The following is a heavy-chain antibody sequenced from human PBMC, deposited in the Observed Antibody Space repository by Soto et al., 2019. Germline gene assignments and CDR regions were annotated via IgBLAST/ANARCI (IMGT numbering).Heavy chain of an antibody. CDR2: IRNKVHSYAT. Sequence: EVQLVESGGGLVQPGGSLKLSCAASGFTFSGSSVHWVRQASGKGLEWVGRIRNKVHSYATAYAASVRGRFTISRDDSKNTTFLQMKSLNTEDTAVYYCARSEMTYNWNDWGQGALVTVSS. D-gene: IGHD1-20*01. CDR3: ARSEMTYNWND. CDR1: GFTFSGSS. J-gene: IGHJ4*02. V-gene: IGHV3-73*02.